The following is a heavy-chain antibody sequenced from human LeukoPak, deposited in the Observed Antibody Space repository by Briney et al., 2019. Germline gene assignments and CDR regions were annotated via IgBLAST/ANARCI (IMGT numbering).Heavy chain of an antibody. Sequence: SVKVSCKASGGTFSSYAIRWVRQAPGQGLEWMGGIIPIFGTANYAQKFQGRVTITADESTSTAYMELSSLRSEDTAVYYCARHNVDTAMPPDYWGQGTLVTVSS. CDR3: ARHNVDTAMPPDY. J-gene: IGHJ4*02. V-gene: IGHV1-69*01. D-gene: IGHD5-18*01. CDR1: GGTFSSYA. CDR2: IIPIFGTA.